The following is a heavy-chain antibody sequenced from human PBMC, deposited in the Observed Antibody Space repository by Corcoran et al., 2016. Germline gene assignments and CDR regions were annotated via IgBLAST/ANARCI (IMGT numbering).Heavy chain of an antibody. CDR1: GGSFSSYA. CDR2: IIPIFGAT. CDR3: ARGRNTVSGIETLHY. V-gene: IGHV1-69*01. Sequence: QVQLVQSGAEVKKPGSSVKVSCMASGGSFSSYAISWVRQAPGQGLEWMGGIIPIFGATNYAQKFQGRVTITPDESTSTAYMGLSSLRSEETAVYYCARGRNTVSGIETLHYWGQGTLATVSS. D-gene: IGHD4-4*01. J-gene: IGHJ4*02.